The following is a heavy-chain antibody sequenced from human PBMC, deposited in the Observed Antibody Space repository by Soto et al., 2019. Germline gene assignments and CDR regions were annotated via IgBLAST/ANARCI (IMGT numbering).Heavy chain of an antibody. J-gene: IGHJ4*02. D-gene: IGHD1-26*01. CDR3: SKALYRGSYYTFDY. CDR1: GFTFDDYA. V-gene: IGHV3-9*01. Sequence: PGGSLRLSCAASGFTFDDYAMHWVRQAPGKGLEWVSGISCNSGSIGHADSVKGRFTTSRDNAKNSLYLQMNSLRAEDTALYYCSKALYRGSYYTFDYWGQGTLVTLSS. CDR2: ISCNSGSI.